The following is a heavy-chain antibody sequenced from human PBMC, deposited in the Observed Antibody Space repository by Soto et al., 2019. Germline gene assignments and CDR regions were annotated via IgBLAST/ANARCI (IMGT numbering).Heavy chain of an antibody. V-gene: IGHV4-30-2*01. CDR1: GGSISSGGYS. D-gene: IGHD2-15*01. CDR2: IYHSGST. CDR3: ARVNKRGYFDY. J-gene: IGHJ4*02. Sequence: PSETLSLTCAVSGGSISSGGYSWSWIRQPPGKGLEWIGYIYHSGSTYYNPSLKSRVTISVDRSKNQFSLKLSSVTAADTAVYYCARVNKRGYFDYWGQGTLVTVSS.